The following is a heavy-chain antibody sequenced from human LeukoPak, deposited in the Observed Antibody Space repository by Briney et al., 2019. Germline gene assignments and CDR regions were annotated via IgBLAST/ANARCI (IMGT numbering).Heavy chain of an antibody. CDR3: ASPGGEGEVYSGYDGTRY. V-gene: IGHV1-69*01. Sequence: AASVKVSCNASGGTFSSYAISWVRQAPGQGLEWMGGIIPIFGTANYAQKFQGRVTITADESTSTAYMELSSLRSEDTAVYYCASPGGEGEVYSGYDGTRYWGQGTLVTVSS. CDR1: GGTFSSYA. J-gene: IGHJ4*02. CDR2: IIPIFGTA. D-gene: IGHD5-12*01.